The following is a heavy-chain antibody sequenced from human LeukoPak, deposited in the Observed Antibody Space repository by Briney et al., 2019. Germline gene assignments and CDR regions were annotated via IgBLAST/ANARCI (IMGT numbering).Heavy chain of an antibody. J-gene: IGHJ4*02. CDR2: IYYSGNS. V-gene: IGHV4-39*01. CDR1: GVSISSCSHY. CDR3: ARLSYGSGSHYNFYFDF. D-gene: IGHD3-10*01. Sequence: SETLSLTCTVSGVSISSCSHYWGWIRQPPGKELEWIGNIYYSGNSYYNPSLKSRVTISVDAYKNQFSLNLSSVTAADTAVYYCARLSYGSGSHYNFYFDFWGQGTLVTVSA.